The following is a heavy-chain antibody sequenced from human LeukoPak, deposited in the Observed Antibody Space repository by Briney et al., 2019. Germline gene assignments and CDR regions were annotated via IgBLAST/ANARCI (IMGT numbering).Heavy chain of an antibody. J-gene: IGHJ6*03. V-gene: IGHV1-8*03. Sequence: GASVKVSCKASGYIFTNYGISWVRQVTGQGLEWMGWMNPNSGNTGYAQKFQGRVTITRNTSISTAFMELSSLRSEDTAVYYCARRAVGNSYYYSMDVWGKGTTVTVSS. CDR1: GYIFTNYG. CDR2: MNPNSGNT. CDR3: ARRAVGNSYYYSMDV. D-gene: IGHD6-19*01.